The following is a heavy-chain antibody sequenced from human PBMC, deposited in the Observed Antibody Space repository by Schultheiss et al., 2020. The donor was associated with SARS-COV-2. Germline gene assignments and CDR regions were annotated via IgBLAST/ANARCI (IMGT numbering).Heavy chain of an antibody. CDR2: ISYDGSNK. V-gene: IGHV3-30*01. CDR3: EAAAGDDAFDI. J-gene: IGHJ3*02. D-gene: IGHD6-13*01. Sequence: GGSLRLSCAASGFTFSSYAMNWVRQAPGKGLEWVAVISYDGSNKYYADSVKGRFTISRDNSKNTLYLQMNSLRAEDTAVYYCEAAAGDDAFDIWGQGTMVTVSS. CDR1: GFTFSSYA.